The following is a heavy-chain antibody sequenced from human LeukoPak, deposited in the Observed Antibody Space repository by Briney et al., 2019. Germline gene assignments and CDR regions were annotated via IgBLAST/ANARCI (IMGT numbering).Heavy chain of an antibody. Sequence: GGSLRLSCAASGFTVSNSYMSWVRQAPGEGLEWVSIIYSGGSTYYADSVKGRFTISRDNSKNTLYLQMNRLRVEDTAVYYCARERRYGGNLEYMDVWGKGTTVTVSS. V-gene: IGHV3-66*02. CDR2: IYSGGST. CDR3: ARERRYGGNLEYMDV. CDR1: GFTVSNSY. J-gene: IGHJ6*03. D-gene: IGHD4-23*01.